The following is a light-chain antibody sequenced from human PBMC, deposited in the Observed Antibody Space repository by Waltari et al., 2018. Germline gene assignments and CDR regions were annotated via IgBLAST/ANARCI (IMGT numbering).Light chain of an antibody. J-gene: IGKJ1*01. CDR3: QQYYSTPWT. V-gene: IGKV4-1*01. Sequence: DIVMTQSPDSLAVSLGERATFNCKSSQTVLYSSNNKNYLSWYQQKPGQPPKLLIYWASTRQSGVHDRFSGSGSGSDFTLTIGSLQTEDVAVYYCQQYYSTPWTFGQGTKVEIK. CDR2: WAS. CDR1: QTVLYSSNNKNY.